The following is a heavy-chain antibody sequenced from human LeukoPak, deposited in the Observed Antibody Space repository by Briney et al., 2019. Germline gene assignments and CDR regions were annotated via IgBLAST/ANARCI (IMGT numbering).Heavy chain of an antibody. V-gene: IGHV3-23*01. Sequence: GGSLRLSCAASGFTSSDYYMSWIRQAPGKGLEWVSAISGSGGSTYYADSVKGRFTISRDNSKNTLYLQMNSLRAEDTAVYYCAKGEFLCTNGVCYYYFDYWGQGTLVTVSS. CDR3: AKGEFLCTNGVCYYYFDY. J-gene: IGHJ4*02. CDR2: ISGSGGST. CDR1: GFTSSDYY. D-gene: IGHD2-8*01.